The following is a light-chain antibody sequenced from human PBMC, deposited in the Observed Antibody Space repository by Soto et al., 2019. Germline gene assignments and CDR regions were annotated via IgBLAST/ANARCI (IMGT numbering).Light chain of an antibody. V-gene: IGLV2-8*01. J-gene: IGLJ2*01. CDR1: SSDVGGYNY. Sequence: QSALTQPTSASGSPGQSVTISCTGTSSDVGGYNYVSWYQQHPGKAPKLIISEVTKRPSGVPDRFSGSKSGNTASLTVSGLQAEDEAEYHCSSFGGRNNWVFGGGTKLTVL. CDR3: SSFGGRNNWV. CDR2: EVT.